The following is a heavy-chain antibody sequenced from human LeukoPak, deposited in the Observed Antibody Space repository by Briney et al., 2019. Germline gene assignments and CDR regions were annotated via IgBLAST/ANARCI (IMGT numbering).Heavy chain of an antibody. J-gene: IGHJ5*02. V-gene: IGHV4-39*01. Sequence: SETLSLTCTVSGGSISSSSYYWGWIRQPPGKGLEWIGSIYYSGSTYYNPSLKSRVTISVDTSKNQFSLKLSSVTAADTAVYYCTRGTPWFDPWGQGTLVTVSS. D-gene: IGHD1-7*01. CDR2: IYYSGST. CDR1: GGSISSSSYY. CDR3: TRGTPWFDP.